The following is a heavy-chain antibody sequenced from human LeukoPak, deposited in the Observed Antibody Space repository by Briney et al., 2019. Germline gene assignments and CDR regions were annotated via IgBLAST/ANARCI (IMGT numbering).Heavy chain of an antibody. CDR2: IYTSGST. CDR1: GGSISSYY. Sequence: SETLSLTCTVSGGSISSYYWSWIRQPAGKGLEWIGRIYTSGSTNYNPSLKSRVTMSVDTSKNQFSLKLSSLTAADTAVYYCARDDYGSGSYSNYYYYYMDVWGKGTTVTASS. CDR3: ARDDYGSGSYSNYYYYYMDV. J-gene: IGHJ6*03. D-gene: IGHD3-10*01. V-gene: IGHV4-4*07.